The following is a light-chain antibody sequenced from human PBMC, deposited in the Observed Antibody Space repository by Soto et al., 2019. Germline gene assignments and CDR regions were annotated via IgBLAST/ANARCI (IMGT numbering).Light chain of an antibody. CDR1: SFNIGNNY. J-gene: IGLJ3*02. Sequence: QSVLTQPPSASGTPGQRVTISCSGSSFNIGNNYVYWYQQFPGTAPKLLIYRNNQRPSGGSDRFSGSKSGTSASLAISGLRSEDEADYYCAAWDDTLSGQVFGGGTKVTVL. CDR2: RNN. V-gene: IGLV1-47*01. CDR3: AAWDDTLSGQV.